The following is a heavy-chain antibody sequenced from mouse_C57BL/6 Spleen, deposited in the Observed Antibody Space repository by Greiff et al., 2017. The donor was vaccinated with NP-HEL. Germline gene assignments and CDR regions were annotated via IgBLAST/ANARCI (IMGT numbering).Heavy chain of an antibody. CDR3: ARHGKGPFAY. CDR2: ISNGGGST. Sequence: EVKVVESGGGLVQPGGSLKLSCAASGFTFSDYYMYWVRQTPEKRLEWVAYISNGGGSTYYPDTVQGRFTISRDNAKNTLYLQMSRLKSEDTAMYYCARHGKGPFAYWGQGTLVTVSA. J-gene: IGHJ3*01. V-gene: IGHV5-12*01. D-gene: IGHD3-3*01. CDR1: GFTFSDYY.